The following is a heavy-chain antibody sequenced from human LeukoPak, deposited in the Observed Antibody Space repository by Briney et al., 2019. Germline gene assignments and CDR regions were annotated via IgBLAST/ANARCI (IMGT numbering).Heavy chain of an antibody. CDR1: GFTSSSYG. Sequence: GGSLRLSCAASGFTSSSYGMHWVRQAPGKGVGWGAVISYDGSNKYYPDSVKRRFTISRDNSKNTLYLQMNSLRAEDTAVYHCAKNRIAAGIGAFDIWGQGTMVTVSS. D-gene: IGHD6-13*01. CDR2: ISYDGSNK. V-gene: IGHV3-30*18. CDR3: AKNRIAAGIGAFDI. J-gene: IGHJ3*02.